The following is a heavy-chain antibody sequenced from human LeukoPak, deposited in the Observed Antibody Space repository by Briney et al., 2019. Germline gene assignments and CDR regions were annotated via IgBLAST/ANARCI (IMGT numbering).Heavy chain of an antibody. V-gene: IGHV1-8*01. CDR3: ARGEIYDFWSGRTDHYYYMDV. CDR2: MNPNSGNT. Sequence: ASVKVSCKASGYTFTSYDINWLRQATGQGLEWMGWMNPNSGNTSYAQKFQGRVTMTRNTSISTAYMELSSLRSEDTAVYYCARGEIYDFWSGRTDHYYYMDVWGKGTTVTVSS. J-gene: IGHJ6*03. D-gene: IGHD3-3*01. CDR1: GYTFTSYD.